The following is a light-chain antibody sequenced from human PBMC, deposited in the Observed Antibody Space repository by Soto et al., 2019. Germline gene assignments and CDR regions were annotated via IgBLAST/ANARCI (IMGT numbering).Light chain of an antibody. Sequence: EIVLTQSPATLSLSPGERATLSCRASQSLSNYLAWYQHRPGQAPRLLIYDASNRATGIPARFSGSGSGTDFTLTISSLEPEDFAIYYCQHRSTWPLTFGGGTKVDIK. V-gene: IGKV3-11*01. J-gene: IGKJ4*01. CDR3: QHRSTWPLT. CDR2: DAS. CDR1: QSLSNY.